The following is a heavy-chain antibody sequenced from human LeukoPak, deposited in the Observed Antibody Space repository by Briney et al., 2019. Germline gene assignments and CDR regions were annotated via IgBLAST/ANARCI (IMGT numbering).Heavy chain of an antibody. CDR3: ARKGYDFWSGYYTGIGFWFDP. CDR1: GYTFTSYY. CDR2: INPSGGST. Sequence: ASVKVSCKASGYTFTSYYMHWVRQAPGQGLEWMGIINPSGGSTSYAQKFQGRVTMTRDTSTSTVYMELSSLRSEDTAVYYCARKGYDFWSGYYTGIGFWFDPWGQGTLVTVSS. D-gene: IGHD3-3*01. J-gene: IGHJ5*02. V-gene: IGHV1-46*01.